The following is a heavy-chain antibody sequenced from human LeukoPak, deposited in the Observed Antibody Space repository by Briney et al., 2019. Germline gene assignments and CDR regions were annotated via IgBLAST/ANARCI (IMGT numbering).Heavy chain of an antibody. J-gene: IGHJ5*02. CDR3: ARGGYSSSWYVSWFAP. CDR1: GFTFSTFA. Sequence: GGSLRLSCSASGFTFSTFAMHGVRQAPGKGLVGVSRSNSGGSSTSYADSVKGRFTISRDNDNNTLYLQINSLRAEDTAVYYCARGGYSSSWYVSWFAPWGQGTLVTVSS. V-gene: IGHV3-74*01. CDR2: SNSGGSST. D-gene: IGHD6-13*01.